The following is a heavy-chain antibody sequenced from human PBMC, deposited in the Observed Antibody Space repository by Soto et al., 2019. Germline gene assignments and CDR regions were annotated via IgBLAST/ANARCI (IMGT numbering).Heavy chain of an antibody. CDR3: ARVSRPSHCSSTSCRAECFQR. J-gene: IGHJ1*01. CDR2: IYPGDSDT. CDR1: GYSFTSYW. D-gene: IGHD2-2*01. Sequence: GESLKISCKGSGYSFTSYWIGWVRQMPGKGLEWMGIIYPGDSDTRYSPSFQGQVTITADKSISTAYLQWSSLKASDTAMYYCARVSRPSHCSSTSCRAECFQRWGQGALVTVSS. V-gene: IGHV5-51*01.